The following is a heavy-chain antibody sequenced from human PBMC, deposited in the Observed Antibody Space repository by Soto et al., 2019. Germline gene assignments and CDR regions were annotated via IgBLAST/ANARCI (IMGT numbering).Heavy chain of an antibody. CDR3: ATPLPSSPPSYYFDY. J-gene: IGHJ4*02. V-gene: IGHV1-24*01. D-gene: IGHD6-13*01. Sequence: SVKVSCKVSGYTLTELSMHWVRQAPGKGLEWMGGFDPEDGETIYAQKFQGRVTMTEDTSTDTAYMELSSLRSEDTAVYYCATPLPSSPPSYYFDYSCQGTLLTVSS. CDR2: FDPEDGET. CDR1: GYTLTELS.